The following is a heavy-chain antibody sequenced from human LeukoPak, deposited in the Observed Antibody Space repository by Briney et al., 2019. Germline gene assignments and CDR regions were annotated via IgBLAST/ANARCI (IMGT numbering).Heavy chain of an antibody. CDR3: ARDRRSSSTNPGWFDP. Sequence: GGSLRLSCAASGFTVSSNYMSWVRQAPGKGLEWVSVIYSGGSTYYADSVKGRFTISRDNSKNTLYLQMNSLRAEDTAVHYCARDRRSSSTNPGWFDPWGQGTLVTVSS. CDR2: IYSGGST. D-gene: IGHD6-13*01. J-gene: IGHJ5*02. CDR1: GFTVSSNY. V-gene: IGHV3-53*01.